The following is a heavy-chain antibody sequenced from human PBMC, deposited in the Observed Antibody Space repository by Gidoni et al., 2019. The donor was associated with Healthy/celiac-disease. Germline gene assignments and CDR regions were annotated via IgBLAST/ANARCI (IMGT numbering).Heavy chain of an antibody. CDR3: SAFMDYYDSSGYLPFDY. D-gene: IGHD3-22*01. CDR1: GGSISSGSYY. J-gene: IGHJ4*02. Sequence: QVQLQESGPGLVKPSQTLSLTCTVSGGSISSGSYYGSWIRQPAGKGLEWIGRIFTSGSTNYNPSLKSRVTISVETSKNQFSLKLSSVTAADTAVYYCSAFMDYYDSSGYLPFDYWGQGTLVTVSS. CDR2: IFTSGST. V-gene: IGHV4-61*02.